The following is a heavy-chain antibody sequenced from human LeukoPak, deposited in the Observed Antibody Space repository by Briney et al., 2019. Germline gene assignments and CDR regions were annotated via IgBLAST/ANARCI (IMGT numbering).Heavy chain of an antibody. V-gene: IGHV3-74*01. CDR2: INSDGSST. J-gene: IGHJ4*02. CDR3: ARPIVVVPAAILPGDY. CDR1: GFTFSSYW. Sequence: GGSLRLSCAASGFTFSSYWMHWVRQAPGKGLVWVSRINSDGSSTSYADSVKGRFTISRDNAKNTLYLQMNSLRAEDTAVYYCARPIVVVPAAILPGDYWGQGTLVTVSS. D-gene: IGHD2-2*02.